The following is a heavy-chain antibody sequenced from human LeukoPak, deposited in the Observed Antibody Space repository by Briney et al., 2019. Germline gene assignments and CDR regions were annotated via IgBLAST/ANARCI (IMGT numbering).Heavy chain of an antibody. Sequence: ASVKVSCKASGYTFTSYYMHWVRQAPGQGLEWMGVINPSGGSTTYAQKFRGRVTMTRDTSTSTVYMDLSSLRSEDTAVYYCARDGRYYDSGSSGYYFDYWGQGTLVTVSS. CDR3: ARDGRYYDSGSSGYYFDY. D-gene: IGHD3-10*01. J-gene: IGHJ4*02. CDR1: GYTFTSYY. V-gene: IGHV1-46*01. CDR2: INPSGGST.